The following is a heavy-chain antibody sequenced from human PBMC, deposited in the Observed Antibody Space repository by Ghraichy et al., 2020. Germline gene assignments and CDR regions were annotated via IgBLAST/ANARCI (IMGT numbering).Heavy chain of an antibody. D-gene: IGHD4-17*01. CDR2: IYYSGST. J-gene: IGHJ4*02. Sequence: SETLSLTCTVSGGSISSYYWSWIRQPPGKGLEWIGYIYYSGSTNYNPSLKSRVTISVDTSKNQFSLKLSSVTAADTAVYYCARARDFTVSRRFDYWGQGTLVTVSS. CDR3: ARARDFTVSRRFDY. CDR1: GGSISSYY. V-gene: IGHV4-59*01.